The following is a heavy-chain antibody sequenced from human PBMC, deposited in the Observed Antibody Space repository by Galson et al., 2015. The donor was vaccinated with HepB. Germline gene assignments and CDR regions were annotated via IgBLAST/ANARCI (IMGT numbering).Heavy chain of an antibody. V-gene: IGHV3-21*06. D-gene: IGHD2-2*01. CDR3: AKAGCSGAGCYLRYSWIDS. CDR2: ITTSSSYI. CDR1: GFTFSAYD. J-gene: IGHJ5*01. Sequence: SLRLSCAASGFTFSAYDMYWVRQAPGTGLEWVSSITTSSSYIYSADSMRGRFTISRDNAKNSLLLQMDSLRAEDTAVYYCAKAGCSGAGCYLRYSWIDSWGQGTLVTVSS.